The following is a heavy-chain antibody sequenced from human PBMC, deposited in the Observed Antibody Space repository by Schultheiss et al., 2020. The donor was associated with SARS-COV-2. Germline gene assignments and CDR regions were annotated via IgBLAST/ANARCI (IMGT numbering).Heavy chain of an antibody. CDR1: GFTFSSYG. Sequence: GGSLRLSCAASGFTFSSYGMHWVRQAPGKGLEWVAVISYDGGDKYYGESAKGRFSISRDGSKNTVDLQMNNLRVEDTAVYYCAKDTYNFDYRSGYLDGYYYYGMDVWGPGTTVTVSS. CDR2: ISYDGGDK. CDR3: AKDTYNFDYRSGYLDGYYYYGMDV. D-gene: IGHD3-3*01. J-gene: IGHJ6*02. V-gene: IGHV3-30*18.